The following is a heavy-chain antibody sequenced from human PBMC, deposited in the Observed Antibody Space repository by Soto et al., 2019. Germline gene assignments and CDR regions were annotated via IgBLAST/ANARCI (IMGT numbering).Heavy chain of an antibody. CDR1: VFTFSSYE. Sequence: SLLLACIGFVFTFSSYEMNWVRQAPGKGLDWLSYISSSGTSIYYADSVSGRFTISRDNAKNSLYLQMNSLRGDDTAIYHCVREDYQYGLDVWGQGTPVTVSS. CDR3: VREDYQYGLDV. V-gene: IGHV3-48*03. D-gene: IGHD3-10*01. CDR2: ISSSGTSI. J-gene: IGHJ6*02.